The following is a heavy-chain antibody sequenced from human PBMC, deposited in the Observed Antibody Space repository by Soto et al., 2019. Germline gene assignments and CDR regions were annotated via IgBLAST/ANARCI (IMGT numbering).Heavy chain of an antibody. D-gene: IGHD3-22*01. CDR3: ARGNYYDSSGYYYKIGAFDI. V-gene: IGHV4-31*03. CDR1: GGSISSGGYY. CDR2: IYHSGST. Sequence: SETLSLTCTVSGGSISSGGYYWSWIRQHPGKGLEWIGYIYHSGSTYYNPSLKSRVTISVDTSKNQFSLKLSSVTAADTAVYYCARGNYYDSSGYYYKIGAFDICGQGTMVT. J-gene: IGHJ3*02.